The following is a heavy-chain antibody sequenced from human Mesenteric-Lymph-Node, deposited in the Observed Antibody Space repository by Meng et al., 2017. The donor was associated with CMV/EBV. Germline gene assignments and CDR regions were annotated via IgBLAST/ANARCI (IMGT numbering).Heavy chain of an antibody. Sequence: GESLKISCVASEYTFRFYAMDWVRQAPGKGLEWVSVIFGDGTTYYAGSVRGRFTISRDNSKDTLYLQMNSLRAEDTAVYYCVRYYGAGSYFGDSWGQGTQVTVSS. CDR2: IFGDGTT. CDR3: VRYYGAGSYFGDS. CDR1: EYTFRFYA. D-gene: IGHD3-10*01. J-gene: IGHJ4*02. V-gene: IGHV3-53*01.